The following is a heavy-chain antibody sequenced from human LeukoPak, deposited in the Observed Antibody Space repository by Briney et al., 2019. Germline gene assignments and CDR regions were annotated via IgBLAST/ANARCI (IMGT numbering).Heavy chain of an antibody. D-gene: IGHD2-8*01. CDR2: IYPGDSDT. CDR1: GYSFTSYW. J-gene: IGHJ4*02. CDR3: ARHRDCTNGVCYTQADY. Sequence: GESLKISCKGSGYSFTSYWIGWVRQMPGKGLEWMGIIYPGDSDTRYSPSFQGQVTISADKSISTAYLQWSSLKASDTAMYYCARHRDCTNGVCYTQADYWGQGTLVTVSS. V-gene: IGHV5-51*01.